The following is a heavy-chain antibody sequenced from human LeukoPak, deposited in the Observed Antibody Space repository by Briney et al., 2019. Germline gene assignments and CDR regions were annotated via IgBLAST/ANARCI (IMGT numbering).Heavy chain of an antibody. Sequence: GGSLRLSCAASGFTFSSSAMNWVRQAPGKGLEWVSVISGSGGSTYYADSVKGRFTISRDNSKNTLYLQMNSLRAEDTAIYHCAKRALGSKGYFDYWGRGTLVTVSS. CDR1: GFTFSSSA. D-gene: IGHD3-16*02. CDR2: ISGSGGST. CDR3: AKRALGSKGYFDY. J-gene: IGHJ4*02. V-gene: IGHV3-23*01.